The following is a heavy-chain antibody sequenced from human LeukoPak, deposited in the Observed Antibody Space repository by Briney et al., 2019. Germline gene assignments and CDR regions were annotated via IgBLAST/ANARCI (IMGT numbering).Heavy chain of an antibody. J-gene: IGHJ4*02. Sequence: GESLKISCKGSGYSFTTYWIGWVRQMPGKGLEWMGIIFPGDSDTIYSPSFQGQVTISADKSINTAYLQWSSLKASDTAMYFCATSESQTKFDYWGQGTQVIVSS. CDR1: GYSFTTYW. CDR3: ATSESQTKFDY. CDR2: IFPGDSDT. V-gene: IGHV5-51*01. D-gene: IGHD1/OR15-1a*01.